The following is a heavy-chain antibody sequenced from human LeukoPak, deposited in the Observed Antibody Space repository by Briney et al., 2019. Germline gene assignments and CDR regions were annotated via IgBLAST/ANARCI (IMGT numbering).Heavy chain of an antibody. CDR3: ARLGDFWSGSYYFDY. D-gene: IGHD3-3*01. J-gene: IGHJ4*02. CDR2: IYPGDSDN. V-gene: IGHV5-51*01. Sequence: GESLKSFCKGFGFNFTSFWIGWVRQMPGKGLEWMGIIYPGDSDNRYSPSFQGQVTISADKSISTAYLQWSSLKASDTAMYYCARLGDFWSGSYYFDYWGQGTLVTVSS. CDR1: GFNFTSFW.